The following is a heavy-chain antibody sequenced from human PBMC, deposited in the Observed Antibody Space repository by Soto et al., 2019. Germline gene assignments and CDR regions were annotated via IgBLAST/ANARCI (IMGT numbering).Heavy chain of an antibody. J-gene: IGHJ4*02. D-gene: IGHD5-12*01. V-gene: IGHV3-53*04. CDR1: GFTVSRNY. CDR2: IYSGGST. CDR3: AATRLGY. Sequence: EVQLVESGGGLVQPGGSLRLSCAASGFTVSRNYMSWVRQAPGKGLEWVSVIYSGGSTYYADSVKGRLTISRHNSKNTLYFQMNSLRAEDTAVYYCAATRLGYWGQGTLVTVSS.